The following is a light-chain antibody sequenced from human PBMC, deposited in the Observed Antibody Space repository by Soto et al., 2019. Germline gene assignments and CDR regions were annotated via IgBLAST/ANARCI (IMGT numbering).Light chain of an antibody. Sequence: DIQMTQSPSSLSASVGDRVTITCQASQDISNDLNWYQQKPGKAPKLLIYDASNLETGVPSRFSVSGSGTDFTFTISSLQAEDIATYYCHQYDNLPLTFGGGTKVDI. V-gene: IGKV1-33*01. CDR2: DAS. CDR3: HQYDNLPLT. J-gene: IGKJ4*01. CDR1: QDISND.